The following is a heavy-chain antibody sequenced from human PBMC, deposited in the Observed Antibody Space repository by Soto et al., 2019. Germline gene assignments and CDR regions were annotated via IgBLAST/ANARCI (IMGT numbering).Heavy chain of an antibody. J-gene: IGHJ6*02. CDR1: GFTFSASG. D-gene: IGHD3-10*02. CDR2: IKTKVSSYAT. V-gene: IGHV3-73*02. CDR3: AREGYYYVMDV. Sequence: EVQLVESGGGLVQPGGSLKLSWAASGFTFSASGMHWVRQASGKGLEWIGRIKTKVSSYATAYAASVQGRCTISRDDSRNTAYLQMNSLNTEDTAVYYCAREGYYYVMDVWGHGTTVTVS.